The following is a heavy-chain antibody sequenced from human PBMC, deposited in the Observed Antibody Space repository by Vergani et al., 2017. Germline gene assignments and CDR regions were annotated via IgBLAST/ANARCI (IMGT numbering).Heavy chain of an antibody. CDR3: AKVGDSSSSVGRRVVYFDY. J-gene: IGHJ4*02. Sequence: EVQLLESGGGLVQPGGSLRLSCAASGFTFSSYAMSWVRQAPGKGLEWVSAISGSGGSTYYADSVKGRFTISRDNSKNTLYLQMNSLRAEDTAVYYCAKVGDSSSSVGRRVVYFDYWGQGTLVTVSS. CDR2: ISGSGGST. CDR1: GFTFSSYA. V-gene: IGHV3-23*01. D-gene: IGHD6-6*01.